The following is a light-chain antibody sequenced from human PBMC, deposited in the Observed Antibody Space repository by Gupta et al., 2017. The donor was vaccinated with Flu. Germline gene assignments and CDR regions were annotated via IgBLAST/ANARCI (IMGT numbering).Light chain of an antibody. CDR3: QQNHSCPCI. CDR2: GAS. CDR1: QSVSSN. V-gene: IGKV3-15*01. Sequence: EVLMTQTPAALYVSPAERVSLSCRASQSVSSNFAWFQQKPSQAPRLLFHGASTRTTGHPATSSVSGTGTSFTLTISCRLTDDLAVSYCQQNHSCPCIFGQGTKVDIK. J-gene: IGKJ2*01.